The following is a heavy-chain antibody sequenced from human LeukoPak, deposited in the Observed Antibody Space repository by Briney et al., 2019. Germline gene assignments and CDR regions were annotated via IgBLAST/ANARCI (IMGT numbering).Heavy chain of an antibody. CDR1: GGSFSGYY. D-gene: IGHD3-3*01. CDR3: ARGLPGEGFWSGYHPHFDY. V-gene: IGHV4-34*01. J-gene: IGHJ4*02. Sequence: SETLSLTCAVYGGSFSGYYWSWIRQPPGKGLEWIGEINRSGSTNYNPSLKSRVTISVDTSKNQFSLKLSSVTAADTAVYCCARGLPGEGFWSGYHPHFDYWGQGTLVTVSS. CDR2: INRSGST.